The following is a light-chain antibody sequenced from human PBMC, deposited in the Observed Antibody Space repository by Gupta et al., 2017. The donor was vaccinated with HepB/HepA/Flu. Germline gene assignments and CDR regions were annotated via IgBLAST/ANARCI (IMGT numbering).Light chain of an antibody. CDR2: GAS. CDR3: QYEVKSVT. Sequence: EIVLTQSPGTLSLPPGERATLSCRASQSIRGGYVAWYQEKPGQAPRLLIYGASSRASGIPDRFSDSGSGTDFTLTISRMEPEDFALYYWQYEVKSVTFGGGTKVEI. V-gene: IGKV3-20*01. J-gene: IGKJ4*01. CDR1: QSIRGGY.